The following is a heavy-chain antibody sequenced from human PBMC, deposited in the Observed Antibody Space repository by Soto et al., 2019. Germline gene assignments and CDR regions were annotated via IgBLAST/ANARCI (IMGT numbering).Heavy chain of an antibody. V-gene: IGHV3-30-3*01. Sequence: PGGSLRLSCAASGFTFSSYAMHWVRQAPGKGLEWVAVISYDGSNKYYADSVKGRFTISRDNSKNTLYLQMNSLRAEDTAVYYCARLTTTYYYDSSGSTQHWGKGTLVTVYS. CDR1: GFTFSSYA. D-gene: IGHD3-22*01. CDR2: ISYDGSNK. CDR3: ARLTTTYYYDSSGSTQH. J-gene: IGHJ1*01.